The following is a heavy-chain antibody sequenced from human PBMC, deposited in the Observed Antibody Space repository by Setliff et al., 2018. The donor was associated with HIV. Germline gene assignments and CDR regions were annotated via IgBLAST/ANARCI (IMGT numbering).Heavy chain of an antibody. CDR1: GFTFGDHY. Sequence: GGSLRLSCTASGFTFGDHYMSWIREAPGKGLEWVSYISNSGNIIYYADSVKGRFTISRDNAKNSLYLQMNSLSVAETAVYYCARGNWYFDLWGRGTLVTVSS. CDR2: ISNSGNII. D-gene: IGHD3-10*01. J-gene: IGHJ2*01. CDR3: ARGNWYFDL. V-gene: IGHV3-11*04.